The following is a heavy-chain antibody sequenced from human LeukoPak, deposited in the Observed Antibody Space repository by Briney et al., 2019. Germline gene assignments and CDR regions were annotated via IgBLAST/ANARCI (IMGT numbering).Heavy chain of an antibody. J-gene: IGHJ4*02. CDR3: ASYSSWPSYYFDY. D-gene: IGHD6-13*01. CDR2: IYYSGST. V-gene: IGHV4-59*01. CDR1: GGSISSYY. Sequence: PSETLSLTCTVSGGSISSYYWSWIRQPPGKGLEWIAYIYYSGSTNYNPSLKSRVTISVDTSKNQFPLKLRSVTAADTAVYSCASYSSWPSYYFDYWGQGTLVTVSS.